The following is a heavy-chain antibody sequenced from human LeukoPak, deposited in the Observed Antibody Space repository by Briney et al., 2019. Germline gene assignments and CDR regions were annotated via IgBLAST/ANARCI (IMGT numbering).Heavy chain of an antibody. V-gene: IGHV1-46*01. CDR2: MNPSDGST. J-gene: IGHJ2*01. Sequence: ASVKVSCKASGYTFTTYYMHWVRQAPGQGLEWMGIMNPSDGSTSYAQKFQGRVTMTSDTSTSTVYMELSSLRSEDTAVYYCARDHGNPDWYFDLWGRGTLVTVSS. CDR3: ARDHGNPDWYFDL. CDR1: GYTFTTYY.